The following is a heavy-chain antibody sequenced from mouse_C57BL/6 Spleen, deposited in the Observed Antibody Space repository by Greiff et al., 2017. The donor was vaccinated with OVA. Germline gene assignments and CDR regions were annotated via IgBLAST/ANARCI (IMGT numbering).Heavy chain of an antibody. Sequence: EVQLVESGPELVKPGASVKISCKASGYSFTGYFMNWVKQSHGKSLEWIGRINPYNGDTFYNQKFKGKATLTVDKSSSTAHMELLSLTSEDFAVYYCAREPYYYGSSYRFDYAMDYWGQGTSVTVSS. D-gene: IGHD1-1*01. CDR3: AREPYYYGSSYRFDYAMDY. V-gene: IGHV1-37*01. CDR2: INPYNGDT. J-gene: IGHJ4*01. CDR1: GYSFTGYF.